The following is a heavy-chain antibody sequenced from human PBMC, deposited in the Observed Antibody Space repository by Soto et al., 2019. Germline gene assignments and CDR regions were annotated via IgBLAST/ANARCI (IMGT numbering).Heavy chain of an antibody. CDR3: ARDRVESGYPEYFQH. D-gene: IGHD3-22*01. Sequence: EVQLVESGGGLIQPGGSLRLSCAASGFTVSSNYMSWVRQAPGKGLEWVSVIYSGGSTYYADSVKGRFTISRDNSKNTLYLQMISLRAEDTGVYYCARDRVESGYPEYFQHWGQGTLVPVSS. V-gene: IGHV3-53*01. J-gene: IGHJ1*01. CDR2: IYSGGST. CDR1: GFTVSSNY.